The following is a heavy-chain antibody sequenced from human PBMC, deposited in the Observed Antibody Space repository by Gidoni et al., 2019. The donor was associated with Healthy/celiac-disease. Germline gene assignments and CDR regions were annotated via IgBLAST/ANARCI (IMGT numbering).Heavy chain of an antibody. D-gene: IGHD1-26*01. CDR2: INPNSGGT. V-gene: IGHV1-2*06. Sequence: QVQLVQSGAEVKKPGASVKVSCKASGYTFTGYYMHWVRQAPGQGLEWMGRINPNSGGTNYAQKFQGRVTMTRDTSISTAYMELSRMRSDDTAVYYCARPYSGTTRAFDYWGQGTLVTVSS. CDR3: ARPYSGTTRAFDY. J-gene: IGHJ4*02. CDR1: GYTFTGYY.